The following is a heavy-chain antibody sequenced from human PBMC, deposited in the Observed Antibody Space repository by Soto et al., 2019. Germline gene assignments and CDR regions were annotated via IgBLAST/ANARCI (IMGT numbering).Heavy chain of an antibody. CDR3: VRDIWDTSGWYFDY. V-gene: IGHV3-33*01. CDR1: GFPFSPYG. D-gene: IGHD6-19*01. Sequence: QVQLVESGGGVVQPGRSLRLSCAASGFPFSPYGMHWVRQAPGKGLEWVALIYFDGSNKYDSDSVKGRFTISRDNSNNTLYLQMNSLRAEDTATYYCVRDIWDTSGWYFDYWGQGALVTVSS. CDR2: IYFDGSNK. J-gene: IGHJ4*02.